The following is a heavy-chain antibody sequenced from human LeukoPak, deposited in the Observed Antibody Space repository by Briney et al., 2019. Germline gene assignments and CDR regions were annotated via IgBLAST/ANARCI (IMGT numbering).Heavy chain of an antibody. CDR2: IYYSGST. J-gene: IGHJ5*02. CDR1: GGSISSYY. D-gene: IGHD1-26*01. CDR3: ARVPPARGPSGSFDP. Sequence: PSETLSLTCTVSGGSISSYYWSWIRQPPGKGLEWIGYIYYSGSTNYNPSLKSRVTISVDTSKNQFSLKLSSVTAADTAVYYCARVPPARGPSGSFDPWDQGTLVTVSS. V-gene: IGHV4-59*01.